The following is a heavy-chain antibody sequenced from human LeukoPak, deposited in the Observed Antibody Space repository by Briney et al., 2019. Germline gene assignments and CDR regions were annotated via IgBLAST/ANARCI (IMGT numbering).Heavy chain of an antibody. CDR2: INPSGGST. V-gene: IGHV1-46*01. D-gene: IGHD1-7*01. J-gene: IGHJ4*02. Sequence: ASVKVSCKASGYTFTSYYMHWVRQAPGQGLEWIGIINPSGGSTNYAQKFQGRVTITADESTSTAYMELSSLRSEDTAVYYCARVDSSGTTVEYWGQGTLVTVSS. CDR1: GYTFTSYY. CDR3: ARVDSSGTTVEY.